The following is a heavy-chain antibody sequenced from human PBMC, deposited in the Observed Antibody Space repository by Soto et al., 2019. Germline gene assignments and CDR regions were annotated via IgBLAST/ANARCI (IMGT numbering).Heavy chain of an antibody. CDR2: INPATGAA. V-gene: IGHV1-2*02. Sequence: QLHLVQSGAVVKKPGASVTVSCSASGYPVTAYYMHWVRQAPGRGLEWMGGINPATGAAKYTLTFQGRVTMTRDTSTSTGFMELSGLTSEDTAVFYCARGGGVGVAGSAAFEMWGQGTLVTVSS. J-gene: IGHJ3*02. CDR1: GYPVTAYY. D-gene: IGHD3-3*01. CDR3: ARGGGVGVAGSAAFEM.